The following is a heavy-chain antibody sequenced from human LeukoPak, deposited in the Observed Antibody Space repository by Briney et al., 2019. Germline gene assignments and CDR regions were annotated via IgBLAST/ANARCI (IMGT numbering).Heavy chain of an antibody. CDR1: GFTFSSYS. Sequence: PGGSLRLSCAASGFTFSSYSMNWVRQAPGKGLEWVSSISSSNNYIYYADSMKGRFTISRDNAKNSLYLQMNSLRAEDTAVYYCARVWGVRTTLGAFDIWGQGTMVTVSS. J-gene: IGHJ3*02. V-gene: IGHV3-21*01. CDR3: ARVWGVRTTLGAFDI. CDR2: ISSSNNYI. D-gene: IGHD4/OR15-4a*01.